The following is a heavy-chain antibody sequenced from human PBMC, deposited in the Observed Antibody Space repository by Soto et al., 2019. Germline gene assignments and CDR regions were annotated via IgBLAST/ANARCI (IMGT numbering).Heavy chain of an antibody. J-gene: IGHJ4*02. D-gene: IGHD4-17*01. V-gene: IGHV1-18*01. CDR2: ISAYNGNT. Sequence: ASVKVSCKASGYTFTSYGISWVRQAPGQGLEWMGWISAYNGNTNYAQKLQGRVTMTTDTSTSTAYMELRSLRSDDTAVYYCARDPGSCDYGGKNDYWGQGTLVTVSS. CDR1: GYTFTSYG. CDR3: ARDPGSCDYGGKNDY.